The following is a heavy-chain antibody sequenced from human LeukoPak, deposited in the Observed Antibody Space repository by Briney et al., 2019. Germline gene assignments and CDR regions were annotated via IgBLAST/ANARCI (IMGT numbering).Heavy chain of an antibody. Sequence: GGSLRLSCAASGFTFSSYAMSWVRQAPGKGLEWVSAISGSGGSTYYADSVKGRFTISRDNSKNTLYLQMNSLRAEDTAVYYCAKAPDYDILTGYYYFDYWGQGTLVTVSS. V-gene: IGHV3-23*01. J-gene: IGHJ4*02. CDR2: ISGSGGST. CDR3: AKAPDYDILTGYYYFDY. CDR1: GFTFSSYA. D-gene: IGHD3-9*01.